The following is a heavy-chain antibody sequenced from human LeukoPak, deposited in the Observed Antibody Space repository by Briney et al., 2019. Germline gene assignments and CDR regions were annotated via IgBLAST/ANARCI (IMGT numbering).Heavy chain of an antibody. J-gene: IGHJ6*02. D-gene: IGHD3-10*01. V-gene: IGHV3-23*01. CDR1: GFTFSSYA. CDR3: AKDLARYGSGSSHYYGMDV. Sequence: GGSLRLSRAASGFTFSSYAMSWVRQAPGKGLEWVSAISGSGGSTYYADSMKGRFTISRDNSKNTLYLQMNSLRAEDTAVYYCAKDLARYGSGSSHYYGMDVWGQGTTVTVSS. CDR2: ISGSGGST.